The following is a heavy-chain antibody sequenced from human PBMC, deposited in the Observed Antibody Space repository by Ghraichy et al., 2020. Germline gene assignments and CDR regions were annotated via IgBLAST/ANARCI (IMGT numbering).Heavy chain of an antibody. D-gene: IGHD3-10*01. J-gene: IGHJ6*02. Sequence: SCAASGFTFSTYGMHWIRQAPGKGLEWVADIWHHGSNRDYSDSVKGRFTISRDNSKNTVYLQLNSLRAEDTAVYYCARESWSYVEDYYAMDVWGQGTTVTVSS. CDR1: GFTFSTYG. CDR2: IWHHGSNR. V-gene: IGHV3-33*01. CDR3: ARESWSYVEDYYAMDV.